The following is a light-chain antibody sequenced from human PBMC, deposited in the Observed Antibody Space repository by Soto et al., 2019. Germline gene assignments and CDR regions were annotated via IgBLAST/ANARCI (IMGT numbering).Light chain of an antibody. CDR3: SSYAGSSNV. CDR1: SSDVGGYNY. CDR2: EVN. V-gene: IGLV2-8*01. Sequence: SALAQPPSASGSPGQSVAISCTETSSDVGGYNYVSWYQQHPGKAPKLMIYEVNKRPSGVPDRFSGSKSGNTASLTVSGLQAEDEADYYCSSYAGSSNVFGTGTKVTVL. J-gene: IGLJ1*01.